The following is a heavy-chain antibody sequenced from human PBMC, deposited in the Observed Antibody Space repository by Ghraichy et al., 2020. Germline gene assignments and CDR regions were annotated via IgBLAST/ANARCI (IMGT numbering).Heavy chain of an antibody. J-gene: IGHJ4*02. CDR1: GGPFSSYA. CDR3: ARDLVGSDYYDSSGYYYPYYFDY. Sequence: SVKVSCKASGGPFSSYAISWVRQAPGQGLEWMGGIIPIFGTANYAQKFQGRVTITADESTSTAYMELSSLRSEDTAVYYCARDLVGSDYYDSSGYYYPYYFDYWGQGTLVTVSS. V-gene: IGHV1-69*13. D-gene: IGHD3-22*01. CDR2: IIPIFGTA.